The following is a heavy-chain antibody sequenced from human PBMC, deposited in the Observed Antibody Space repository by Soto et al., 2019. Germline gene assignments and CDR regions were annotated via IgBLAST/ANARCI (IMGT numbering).Heavy chain of an antibody. CDR2: IYYSGST. Sequence: SETLSLTCTVSCGSISSSSYYWGWVRQPQGKGLMWIGSIYYSGSTYYNPSLKSRVTISVDTSKNQLSLKLSSVTAADTAVYYCAGGEMATIKGSFDYWGQGTLVTVSS. D-gene: IGHD5-12*01. CDR3: AGGEMATIKGSFDY. V-gene: IGHV4-39*01. CDR1: CGSISSSSYY. J-gene: IGHJ4*02.